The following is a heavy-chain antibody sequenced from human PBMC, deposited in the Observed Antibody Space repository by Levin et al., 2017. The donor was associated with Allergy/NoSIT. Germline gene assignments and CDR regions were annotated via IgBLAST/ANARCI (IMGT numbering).Heavy chain of an antibody. J-gene: IGHJ4*02. CDR1: RYIFSDYF. CDR3: ARDLYNDDSVFGY. Sequence: ASVKVSCKASRYIFSDYFIHWVRQAPGQGLEWMGWINPHSGDTKYAQEFQGRVTMTRDTSISTAYTELTRLTSDDTAVYYCARDLYNDDSVFGYWGQGTLVNVFS. D-gene: IGHD3-22*01. CDR2: INPHSGDT. V-gene: IGHV1-2*02.